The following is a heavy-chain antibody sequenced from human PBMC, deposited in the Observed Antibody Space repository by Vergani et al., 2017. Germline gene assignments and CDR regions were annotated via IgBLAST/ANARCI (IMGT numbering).Heavy chain of an antibody. CDR3: ARVIVGCSRPNCFAHH. J-gene: IGHJ5*02. Sequence: QVQLVQSGAEVKKPGASVRVSCKASGFTFTSYHIHWVRQAPGQGLDWLGRIDPNSVDTRYSQRFQDRATITRDTSINTAYMEMTRLRPDDTDIYYCARVIVGCSRPNCFAHHWGRGTLVTVAS. CDR2: IDPNSVDT. D-gene: IGHD2-2*01. V-gene: IGHV1-2*01. CDR1: GFTFTSYH.